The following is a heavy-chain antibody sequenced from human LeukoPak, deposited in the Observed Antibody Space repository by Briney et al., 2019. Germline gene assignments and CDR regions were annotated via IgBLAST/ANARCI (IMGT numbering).Heavy chain of an antibody. D-gene: IGHD1-26*01. Sequence: ASVKVSCKASGYTFSNYYMRWVRQAPGQGLEWMGIINPSGGGTYYAQKFQGRVTMTRDMSTSTMYMELSSLGSEDTAVYYCARPTATNSFDNWGQGTLVTVSS. V-gene: IGHV1-46*01. CDR3: ARPTATNSFDN. CDR1: GYTFSNYY. CDR2: INPSGGGT. J-gene: IGHJ4*02.